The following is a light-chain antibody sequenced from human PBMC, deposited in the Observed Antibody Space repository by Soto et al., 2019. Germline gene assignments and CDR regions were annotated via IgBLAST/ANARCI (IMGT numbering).Light chain of an antibody. J-gene: IGKJ5*01. CDR1: QSVSSNY. CDR3: QQYYGSPGIT. CDR2: GAS. Sequence: EIVLMQSPGTLSLSPGERATLSCRASQSVSSNYLAWYQQKPGQAPRLLIYGASSRATGIPDRFSGSGSGTDFTLTISRLEPEDFAVYYCQQYYGSPGITFGQGTRLEIK. V-gene: IGKV3-20*01.